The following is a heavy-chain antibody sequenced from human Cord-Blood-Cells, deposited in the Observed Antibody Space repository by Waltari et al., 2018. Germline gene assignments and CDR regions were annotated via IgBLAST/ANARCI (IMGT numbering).Heavy chain of an antibody. Sequence: QVQLQQWGAGLLKPSETLSLTCAVYGGSFSGYYWSWIRQPPGKGVEWIGEINHSGSTNYNPSLKSRVTISVDTSKNQFSLKLSSVTAADTAVYYCARGGSSSWYQGYYYYYMDVWGKGTTVTVSS. D-gene: IGHD6-13*01. CDR3: ARGGSSSWYQGYYYYYMDV. CDR1: GGSFSGYY. V-gene: IGHV4-34*01. CDR2: INHSGST. J-gene: IGHJ6*03.